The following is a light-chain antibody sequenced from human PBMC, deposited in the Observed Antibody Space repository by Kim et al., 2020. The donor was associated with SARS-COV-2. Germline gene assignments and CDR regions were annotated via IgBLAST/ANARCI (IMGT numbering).Light chain of an antibody. J-gene: IGLJ1*01. Sequence: QPVLTQPSSLSASPGASASLTCTLRSGINVGTYRIYWYQQKPGSPPQYLLRYKSDSDKQQGSGVPSRCSGSKDASANAGILLISGLQSEDEADYYCMIWHSRAFVFGAGTKVTVL. V-gene: IGLV5-45*02. CDR3: MIWHSRAFV. CDR2: YKSDSDK. CDR1: SGINVGTYR.